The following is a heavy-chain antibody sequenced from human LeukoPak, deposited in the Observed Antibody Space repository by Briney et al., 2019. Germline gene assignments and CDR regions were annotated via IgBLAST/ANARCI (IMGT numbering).Heavy chain of an antibody. Sequence: PGGSLRLSCAASGFTFSSYAMHWVRQAPGKGLEWVAVISYDGSNKYYADSVKGRFTISRDNSKNTLYLQMNSLRAEDTAVYYCAKMATILDAFDIWGQGTMVTVSS. CDR2: ISYDGSNK. CDR1: GFTFSSYA. V-gene: IGHV3-30-3*01. D-gene: IGHD5-24*01. J-gene: IGHJ3*02. CDR3: AKMATILDAFDI.